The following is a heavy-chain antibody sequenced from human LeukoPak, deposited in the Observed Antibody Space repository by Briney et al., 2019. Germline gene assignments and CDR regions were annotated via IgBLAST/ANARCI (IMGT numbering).Heavy chain of an antibody. J-gene: IGHJ5*02. D-gene: IGHD2-2*01. Sequence: SQTLSLTCAVSGGSIRSGGYSWTWIRQPPGKGLERIGYIYHSGSTYYNPSLKSRLTISVDRSKKQFSLKLSSVSAADTAVYYCARLGYCSSTSCSNNWFDPWGQGTLVTVSS. CDR1: GGSIRSGGYS. CDR3: ARLGYCSSTSCSNNWFDP. CDR2: IYHSGST. V-gene: IGHV4-30-2*01.